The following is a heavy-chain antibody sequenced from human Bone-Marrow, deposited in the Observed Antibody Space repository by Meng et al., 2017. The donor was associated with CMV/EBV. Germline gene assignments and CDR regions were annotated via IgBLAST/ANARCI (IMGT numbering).Heavy chain of an antibody. CDR1: GFTFSSYE. CDR3: ARYQLLTYYYYGMDV. CDR2: ISSSGSTI. Sequence: LSFVTAGFTFSSYEMNWVRQAPGKGLEWVSYISSSGSTIYYADSVKGRFTISRDNAKNSLYLQMNSLRAEDTAVYYCARYQLLTYYYYGMDVWGQGTTVTVSS. V-gene: IGHV3-48*03. J-gene: IGHJ6*02. D-gene: IGHD2-2*01.